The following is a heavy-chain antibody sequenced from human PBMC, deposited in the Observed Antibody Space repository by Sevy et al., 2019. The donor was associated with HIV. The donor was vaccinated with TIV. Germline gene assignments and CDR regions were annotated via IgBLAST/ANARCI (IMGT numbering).Heavy chain of an antibody. CDR3: AKDPSKLGATSL. V-gene: IGHV3-30*02. D-gene: IGHD1-26*01. CDR2: IRYDGSNK. Sequence: GGSLRLSCAASGFTFSSYGTHWVRQAPGKGLEWVAFIRYDGSNKYYADSVKGRFTISRDNSKNTLYLQMNSLRAEDTAVYYCAKDPSKLGATSLWGQGTLVTVSS. CDR1: GFTFSSYG. J-gene: IGHJ4*02.